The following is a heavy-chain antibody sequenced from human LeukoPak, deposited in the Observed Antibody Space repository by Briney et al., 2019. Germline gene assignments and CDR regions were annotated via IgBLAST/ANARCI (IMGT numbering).Heavy chain of an antibody. J-gene: IGHJ3*02. Sequence: GGSLRLSCAASGFTFSSYSMNWVRQAPGKGLEWVSSISSSSTYIHYADSVKGRFTISRDNAKKSLYLQMNSLRAEDTAVYYCARDRDPGYNDSSGYRRVNAFDIWGQGTMVTVSS. D-gene: IGHD3-22*01. V-gene: IGHV3-21*01. CDR2: ISSSSTYI. CDR1: GFTFSSYS. CDR3: ARDRDPGYNDSSGYRRVNAFDI.